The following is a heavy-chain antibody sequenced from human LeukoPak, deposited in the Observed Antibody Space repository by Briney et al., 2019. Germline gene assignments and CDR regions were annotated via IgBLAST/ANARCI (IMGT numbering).Heavy chain of an antibody. CDR2: INHSGST. CDR3: ARDPTTMGRAFDI. J-gene: IGHJ3*02. CDR1: GGSFSGYY. D-gene: IGHD1-26*01. Sequence: PSETLSLTCAVYGGSFSGYYWSWIRQPPGKGLEWIGEINHSGSTNYNPSLKSRVTISVDTSKNQFSLKLSSVTAADTAVYYCARDPTTMGRAFDIWGQGTMVTVSS. V-gene: IGHV4-34*01.